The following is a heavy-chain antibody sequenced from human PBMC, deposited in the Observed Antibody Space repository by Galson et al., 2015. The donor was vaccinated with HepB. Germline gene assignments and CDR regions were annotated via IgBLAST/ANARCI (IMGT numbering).Heavy chain of an antibody. J-gene: IGHJ6*02. CDR2: ISYDGSNK. Sequence: SLRLSCAASGFTFSNYGMDWVRQAPGKGLEWVAVISYDGSNKHYADSVKGRFTISRDNSKNTLYLQMNSLRAEDTAVYYCARAQSGHFYGSFYYYGMDVWGQGTTVTVSS. CDR1: GFTFSNYG. CDR3: ARAQSGHFYGSFYYYGMDV. D-gene: IGHD3-10*01. V-gene: IGHV3-30*03.